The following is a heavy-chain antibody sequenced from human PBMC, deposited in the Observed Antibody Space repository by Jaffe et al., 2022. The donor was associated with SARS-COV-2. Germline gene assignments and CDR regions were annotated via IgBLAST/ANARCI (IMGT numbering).Heavy chain of an antibody. Sequence: EVQLVESGGGLVQPGGSLRLSCAASGFTFSSYEMNWVRQAPGKGLEWVSYISSSGSTIYYADSVKGRFTISRDNAKNSLYLQMNSLRAEDTAVYYCASDTAMVTWVHWGQGTLVTVSS. CDR1: GFTFSSYE. J-gene: IGHJ4*02. D-gene: IGHD5-18*01. CDR2: ISSSGSTI. CDR3: ASDTAMVTWVH. V-gene: IGHV3-48*03.